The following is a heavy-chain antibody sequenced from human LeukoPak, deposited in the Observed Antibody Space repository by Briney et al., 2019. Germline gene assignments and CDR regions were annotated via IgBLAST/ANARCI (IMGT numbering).Heavy chain of an antibody. CDR3: ARDLNTPGIHSKNYFDY. V-gene: IGHV3-23*01. CDR2: ISGGGDII. CDR1: GFTFNRYA. J-gene: IGHJ4*02. Sequence: GGSLRLSCVASGFTFNRYAMTWVRQPPGKGLEWVSTISGGGDIIYDADSVKGRFTISRDNSKNTVYLQMNSLRAEDTALYYCARDLNTPGIHSKNYFDYWGQGTLVTVSS.